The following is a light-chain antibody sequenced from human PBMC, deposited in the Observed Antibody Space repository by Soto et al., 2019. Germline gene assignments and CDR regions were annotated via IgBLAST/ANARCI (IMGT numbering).Light chain of an antibody. CDR3: QHLRTYPFS. CDR2: PAS. CDR1: QDISTS. Sequence: DIQLTQSPSFLSASVGDRVTVSCRASQDISTSLAWFQQKAGKVPQLLVYPASTLQDGVPSRFSGSGSGTYFTSTNNNLQAEDFATDDCQHLRTYPFSFGPGTKLDIK. J-gene: IGKJ2*03. V-gene: IGKV1-9*01.